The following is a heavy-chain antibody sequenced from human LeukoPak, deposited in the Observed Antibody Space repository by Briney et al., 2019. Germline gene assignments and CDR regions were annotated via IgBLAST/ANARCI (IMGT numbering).Heavy chain of an antibody. CDR3: ARELRYFDHHAFDI. D-gene: IGHD3-9*01. V-gene: IGHV3-33*01. CDR1: GFTFSSYG. CDR2: IWYDGSNK. Sequence: PGRSLRLSCAASGFTFSSYGMHWVRQAPGKGLEWVAVIWYDGSNKYYADSVKGRFTISRDNAKNSLYLQMNSLRAEDTAVYYCARELRYFDHHAFDIWGQGTMVTVSS. J-gene: IGHJ3*02.